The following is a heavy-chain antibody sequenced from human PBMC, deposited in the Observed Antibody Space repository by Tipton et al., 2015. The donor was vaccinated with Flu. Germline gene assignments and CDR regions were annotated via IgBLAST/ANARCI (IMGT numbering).Heavy chain of an antibody. CDR2: IYDIGST. D-gene: IGHD4-17*01. J-gene: IGHJ2*01. CDR1: GDSIRSGGDY. V-gene: IGHV4-31*03. Sequence: TLSLTCSVSGDSIRSGGDYWSWIRQHPGKGLEWIGHIYDIGSTNYNPSLKSRVTISVDTSKNQFSLKLSSVTAADTAVYYCARMEWPVTTSRCFDLWGRGTLVTVSS. CDR3: ARMEWPVTTSRCFDL.